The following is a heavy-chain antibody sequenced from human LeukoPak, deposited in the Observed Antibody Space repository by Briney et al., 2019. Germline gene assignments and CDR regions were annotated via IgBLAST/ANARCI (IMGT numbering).Heavy chain of an antibody. D-gene: IGHD3-3*01. J-gene: IGHJ4*02. CDR2: ISGSGGST. V-gene: IGHV3-23*01. CDR1: GFTFSSYA. CDR3: AKGWETSGYYNGFDC. Sequence: GGSLRLSCAASGFTFSSYAMSWVRQAPGKGLEWVSAISGSGGSTYYADSVKGRFTISRDNSKNTLYLQMSSLRAEDTAVFYCAKGWETSGYYNGFDCWGQGTLVTVSS.